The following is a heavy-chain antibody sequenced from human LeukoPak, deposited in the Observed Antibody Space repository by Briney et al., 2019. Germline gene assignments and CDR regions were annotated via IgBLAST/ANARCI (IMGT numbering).Heavy chain of an antibody. CDR1: GGTFSSYA. J-gene: IGHJ6*02. D-gene: IGHD2-15*01. CDR2: IIPIFGTA. CDR3: ARSHCSGGSCYPRIVYYYGMDV. V-gene: IGHV1-69*13. Sequence: SVKVSCTAPGGTFSSYAISWVRQAPGQGLEWMGGIIPIFGTANYAQKFQGRVTITADESTSTAYMELSSLRSEDTAVYYCARSHCSGGSCYPRIVYYYGMDVWGQGTTVTVSS.